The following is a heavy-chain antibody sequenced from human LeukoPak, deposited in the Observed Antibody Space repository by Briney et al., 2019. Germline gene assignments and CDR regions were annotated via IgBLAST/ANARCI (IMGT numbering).Heavy chain of an antibody. J-gene: IGHJ4*02. CDR1: GFTFSSYW. V-gene: IGHV3-7*01. Sequence: GRSLRLSCAASGFTFSSYWMSWVRQAPGKGLEWVANIKQDGSEKYYVDSVKGRFTISRDNAKNSLYLQMNSLRAEDTAVYYCARDDSGSYSDYWGQGTLVTVSS. CDR2: IKQDGSEK. D-gene: IGHD1-26*01. CDR3: ARDDSGSYSDY.